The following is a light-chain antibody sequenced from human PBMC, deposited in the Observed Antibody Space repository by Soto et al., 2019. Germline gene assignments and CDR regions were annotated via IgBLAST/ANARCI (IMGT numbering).Light chain of an antibody. CDR3: QQSYSTPLT. Sequence: DIQMTQSPSSLSASVGDRFTITCLASQSISSYLNWYQQKPGKAPKLLIYAASSLQSGVPSRFSGSGSGTDFTLTISSLQPEDFATYYCQQSYSTPLTFGGGTRLEIK. CDR1: QSISSY. J-gene: IGKJ5*01. V-gene: IGKV1-39*01. CDR2: AAS.